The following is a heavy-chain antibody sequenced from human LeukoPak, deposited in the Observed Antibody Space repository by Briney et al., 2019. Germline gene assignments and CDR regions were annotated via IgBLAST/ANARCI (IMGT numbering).Heavy chain of an antibody. CDR2: IIPIFGTA. CDR3: ARAADFWSGYSSGIDY. V-gene: IGHV1-69*01. D-gene: IGHD3-3*01. Sequence: SVKVSCKASGGTFSSYAISWVRQAPGQGLEWMGGIIPIFGTANYAQNFQGRVTITADESTSTAYMELSSLRSEDTAVYYCARAADFWSGYSSGIDYWGQGTLVTVSS. J-gene: IGHJ4*02. CDR1: GGTFSSYA.